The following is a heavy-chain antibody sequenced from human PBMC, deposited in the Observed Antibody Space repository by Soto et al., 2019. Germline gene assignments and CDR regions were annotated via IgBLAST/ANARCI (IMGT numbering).Heavy chain of an antibody. Sequence: EVQLVESGGGLVQPGGSLKLSCADSGFTFSGSAIHWVRQAPGKGLEWIGRIRNKANDYATAHPVSVRGRFTISRDDSKNTAYLEMNSLKTEDTAMYYCARPGPFDSWGQGTLVTVSS. V-gene: IGHV3-73*01. CDR2: IRNKANDYAT. CDR3: ARPGPFDS. J-gene: IGHJ4*02. D-gene: IGHD1-1*01. CDR1: GFTFSGSA.